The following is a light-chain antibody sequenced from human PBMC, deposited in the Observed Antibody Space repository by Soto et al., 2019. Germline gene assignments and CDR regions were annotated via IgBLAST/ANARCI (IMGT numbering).Light chain of an antibody. J-gene: IGKJ1*01. V-gene: IGKV1-5*03. CDR3: QQYGGSTRT. CDR1: QTISSW. Sequence: DIQMTQSPSTLSGSVGDRVTITCRASQTISSWLAWYQQKPGKAPKLLIYKASTLKSGVPSRFSGSGSGTDFTLSISRLEPEDFAVYYCQQYGGSTRTFGQGTKV. CDR2: KAS.